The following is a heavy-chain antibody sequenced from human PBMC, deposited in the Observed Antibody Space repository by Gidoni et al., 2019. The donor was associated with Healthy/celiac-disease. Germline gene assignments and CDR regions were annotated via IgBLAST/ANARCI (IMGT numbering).Heavy chain of an antibody. CDR2: ISWNSGSI. D-gene: IGHD6-6*01. CDR3: AKDFSSSLDYYYYMDV. V-gene: IGHV3-9*01. CDR1: GFTFDDYA. Sequence: EVQLVESGGGLVQPGRSLRLSCAASGFTFDDYAMHWGRQAPGKGLEWVSGISWNSGSIGYADSVKGRFTISRDNAKNSLYLQMNSLRAEDTALYYCAKDFSSSLDYYYYMDVWGKGTTVTVSS. J-gene: IGHJ6*03.